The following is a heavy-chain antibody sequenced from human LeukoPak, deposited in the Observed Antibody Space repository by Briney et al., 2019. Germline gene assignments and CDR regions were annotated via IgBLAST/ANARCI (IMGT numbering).Heavy chain of an antibody. CDR2: INPNSGGT. J-gene: IGHJ4*02. CDR3: ARVGGSWYLRLGS. CDR1: GYTFTGYF. Sequence: GASVKVSCKASGYTFTGYFMHWVRQAPGQGLEWMGWINPNSGGTNYAQKFRGRVTMTRDTSINTAYMELSSLRSDDTAVYYCARVGGSWYLRLGSWGQGTLVTVSS. D-gene: IGHD6-13*01. V-gene: IGHV1-2*02.